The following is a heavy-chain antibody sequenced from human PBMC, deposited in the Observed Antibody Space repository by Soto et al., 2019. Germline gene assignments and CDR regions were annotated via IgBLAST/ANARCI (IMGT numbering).Heavy chain of an antibody. D-gene: IGHD5-12*01. V-gene: IGHV1-3*05. CDR1: GYTLTNYA. Sequence: QVQLVQSGAEEKKPGASVKVSCKASGYTLTNYAMHWVRQAPGQRLEWMGWLNAGNGNTKYSQKFQGRVTITRDTSASTADMELSSLRSEDTAVYYYARVSGYYLPDYWGQGTLVTVSS. CDR3: ARVSGYYLPDY. J-gene: IGHJ4*02. CDR2: LNAGNGNT.